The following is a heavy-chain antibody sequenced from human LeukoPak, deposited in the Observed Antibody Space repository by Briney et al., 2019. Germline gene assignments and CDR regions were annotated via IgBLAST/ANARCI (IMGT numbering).Heavy chain of an antibody. Sequence: ASEKVSCKGSGYTFTDYYIHWVRQAPGQGLEWMGWVGPKTGTTNYAQSSQARVTMTSDTSITTAYMEMTRLTSDDTAVYYCARFSGYGEPYFNLWGQGTLLTVSS. CDR3: ARFSGYGEPYFNL. D-gene: IGHD4-17*01. J-gene: IGHJ4*02. CDR2: VGPKTGTT. CDR1: GYTFTDYY. V-gene: IGHV1-2*02.